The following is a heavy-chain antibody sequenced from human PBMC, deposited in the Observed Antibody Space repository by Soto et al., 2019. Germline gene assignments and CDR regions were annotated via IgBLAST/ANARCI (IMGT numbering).Heavy chain of an antibody. CDR1: GYNFTSYG. CDR3: ARDAYCSSTSCYSQHYYYYYGMDV. V-gene: IGHV1-18*01. D-gene: IGHD2-2*01. Sequence: ASVKVSCKGSGYNFTSYGISCVRKAPRQGLEWQRWIGAYDGNTNYAQKLQGRVTMTTDTSTSTAYMELRSLRSDDTDVYYCARDAYCSSTSCYSQHYYYYYGMDVWGQGTTVTVSS. J-gene: IGHJ6*02. CDR2: IGAYDGNT.